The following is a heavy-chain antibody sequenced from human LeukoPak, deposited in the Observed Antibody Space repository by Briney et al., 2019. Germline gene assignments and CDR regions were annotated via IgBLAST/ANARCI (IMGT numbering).Heavy chain of an antibody. CDR2: INPSGGST. J-gene: IGHJ6*03. CDR3: ASAYYYGSGSNAYYYYYMDV. CDR1: GYTFTSYY. V-gene: IGHV1-46*01. D-gene: IGHD3-10*01. Sequence: ASVKVSCKASGYTFTSYYMHWVRQAPGQGLEWMGIINPSGGSTTYAQKFQGRVTISVDTSKNQFSLKLSSVTAADTAVYYCASAYYYGSGSNAYYYYYMDVWGKGTTVTISS.